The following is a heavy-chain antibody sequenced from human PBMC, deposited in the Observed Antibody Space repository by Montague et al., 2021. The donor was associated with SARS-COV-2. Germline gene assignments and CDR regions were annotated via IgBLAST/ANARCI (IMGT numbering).Heavy chain of an antibody. Sequence: SETLSLTCTVSGGSISSYYWSWIRQPPGKGLEWIGYIYYSGSTXXXPSXXXRVTISVDTSKNQFSLKLSSVTAADTAVYYCARDSGGSSPEDWLGFDPWGQGTLVTASS. CDR3: ARDSGGSSPEDWLGFDP. J-gene: IGHJ5*02. V-gene: IGHV4-59*01. D-gene: IGHD2-15*01. CDR1: GGSISSYY. CDR2: IYYSGST.